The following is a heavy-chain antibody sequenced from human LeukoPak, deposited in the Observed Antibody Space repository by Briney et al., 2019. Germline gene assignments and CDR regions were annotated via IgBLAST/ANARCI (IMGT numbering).Heavy chain of an antibody. Sequence: GGSLRLSCAASGFTFSSYGMHWVRQAPGKGLEWVAVISYDGSNKYYADSVKGRFTISRDNSKNSLYLQMNSLRAEDTAVYYCARDDFDYWGQGTLVTVSS. CDR2: ISYDGSNK. V-gene: IGHV3-30*03. J-gene: IGHJ4*02. CDR1: GFTFSSYG. CDR3: ARDDFDY.